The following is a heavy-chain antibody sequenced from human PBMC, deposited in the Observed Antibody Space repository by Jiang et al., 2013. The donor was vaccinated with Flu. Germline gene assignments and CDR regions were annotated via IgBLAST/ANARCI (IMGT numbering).Heavy chain of an antibody. CDR3: ARRNSVRYCSGGSCYSLPEYFQH. J-gene: IGHJ1*01. V-gene: IGHV4-34*01. Sequence: SLTCAVYGGSFSGYYWSWIRQPPGKGLEWIGEINHSGSTNYNPSPKSRVTISVDTSKNQFSLKLSSVTAADTAVYYCARRNSVRYCSGGSCYSLPEYFQHWGQGTLVTVSS. CDR2: INHSGST. D-gene: IGHD2-15*01. CDR1: GGSFSGYY.